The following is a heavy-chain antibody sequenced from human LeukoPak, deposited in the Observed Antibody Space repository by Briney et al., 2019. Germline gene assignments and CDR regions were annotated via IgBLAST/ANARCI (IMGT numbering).Heavy chain of an antibody. V-gene: IGHV3-74*01. Sequence: PGGSLRLSCTASGFTFSSYWMHWVRQAPGKGLVWVSRINSDGSSTSYADSVKGRFTISRDNAKNTLYLQMNSLRAEDTAGYYCARTFRQWLVGGIDYWGQGTLVTVSS. CDR3: ARTFRQWLVGGIDY. D-gene: IGHD6-19*01. J-gene: IGHJ4*02. CDR1: GFTFSSYW. CDR2: INSDGSST.